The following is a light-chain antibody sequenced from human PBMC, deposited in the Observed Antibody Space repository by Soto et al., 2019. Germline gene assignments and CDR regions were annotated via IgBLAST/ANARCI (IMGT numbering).Light chain of an antibody. CDR3: QSYDSSLSAVV. V-gene: IGLV1-40*01. Sequence: QSVLTQPPPVSGAPGQRVTISCTGSSSNIGAGYDVQWYQQLPGTAPKLLIYGNGNRPSGVPDRFSGSKSGTSASLVITGLQAEDEADYYCQSYDSSLSAVVFGGGTKLTVL. J-gene: IGLJ2*01. CDR2: GNG. CDR1: SSNIGAGYD.